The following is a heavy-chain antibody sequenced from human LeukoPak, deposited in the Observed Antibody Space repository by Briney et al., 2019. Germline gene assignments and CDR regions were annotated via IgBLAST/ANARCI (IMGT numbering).Heavy chain of an antibody. V-gene: IGHV4-39*01. J-gene: IGHJ4*02. CDR1: GGSIGSSSYY. D-gene: IGHD5-24*01. CDR3: ARRRDGYNSMAYYFDY. Sequence: PSETLSLTCTVSGGSIGSSSYYWGWIRQPPGKGLEWIGSIYYSGSTYYNPSLKSRVTISVDTSKNQFSLKLSSVTAAGTAVYYCARRRDGYNSMAYYFDYWGQGTLVTVSS. CDR2: IYYSGST.